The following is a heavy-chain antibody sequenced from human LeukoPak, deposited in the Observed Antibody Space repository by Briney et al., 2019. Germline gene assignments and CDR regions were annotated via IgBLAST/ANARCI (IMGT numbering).Heavy chain of an antibody. CDR2: ISGSGGST. CDR1: GFTFSSYA. J-gene: IGHJ4*02. CDR3: AKGLSSCSGGSCAPACFDY. D-gene: IGHD2-15*01. Sequence: GGSLGLSCAASGFTFSSYAMSWVRQAPGKGLEWVSAISGSGGSTYYADSVKGRFTISRDNSKNTLYLQMNSLRAEDTAVYYCAKGLSSCSGGSCAPACFDYWGQGTLVTVSS. V-gene: IGHV3-23*01.